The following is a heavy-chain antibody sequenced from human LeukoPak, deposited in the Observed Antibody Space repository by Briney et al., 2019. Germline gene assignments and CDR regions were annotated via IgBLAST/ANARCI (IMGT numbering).Heavy chain of an antibody. CDR2: ISYDGSNK. J-gene: IGHJ4*02. V-gene: IGHV3-30-3*01. Sequence: GGSLRLSCAASGFTFSSYAMHWVRQAPGKGLEWVAVISYDGSNKYYADSVKGRFTISRDNSKNTLYLQMNSLRAEDTAVYYCAREGPYYYGSGSSYKGFDYWGQGTLVTVSS. CDR3: AREGPYYYGSGSSYKGFDY. CDR1: GFTFSSYA. D-gene: IGHD3-10*01.